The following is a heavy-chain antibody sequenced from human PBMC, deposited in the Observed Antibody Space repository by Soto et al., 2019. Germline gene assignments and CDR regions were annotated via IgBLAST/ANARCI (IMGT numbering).Heavy chain of an antibody. CDR3: ASVRKSWNDVSNYFDY. J-gene: IGHJ4*02. CDR1: GAFLNNFF. Sequence: SSETLSLTCTVSGAFLNNFFWSWIRQTPGKGLEWIGYVSQGGAAAYLAEGETTGYNPSLESRATISLDLPKNQFSLKLSSVTAADTAVYYCASVRKSWNDVSNYFDYWGQGTLVTVSS. V-gene: IGHV4-59*01. D-gene: IGHD1-1*01. CDR2: VSQGGAAAYLAEGETT.